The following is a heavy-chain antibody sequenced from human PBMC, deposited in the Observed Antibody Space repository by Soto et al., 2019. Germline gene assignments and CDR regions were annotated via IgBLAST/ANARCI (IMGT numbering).Heavy chain of an antibody. V-gene: IGHV4-39*01. CDR2: ISRDGRA. CDR1: DDSISDSRYY. Sequence: ETLSLTCSVLDDSISDSRYYWGWIRQSPEKGLEWIGSISRDGRAYYNPPLKSRVTLFADTSRNQFSLKMKSVTVADMALYFCARQVYGDYLGGNWFDPWGQGAPVTVSS. CDR3: ARQVYGDYLGGNWFDP. D-gene: IGHD4-17*01. J-gene: IGHJ5*02.